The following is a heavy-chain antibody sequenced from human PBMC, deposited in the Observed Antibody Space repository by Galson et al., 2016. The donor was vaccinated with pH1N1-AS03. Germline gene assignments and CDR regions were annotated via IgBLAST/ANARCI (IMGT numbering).Heavy chain of an antibody. CDR1: GFTFSSYS. CDR2: ISSRSSDI. Sequence: SLRLSCAASGFTFSSYSVNWVRQAPGKGLEWASSISSRSSDIYYAGSVKGRFTISRDNARRSLYLQMNSLRAEDTAVYYCATNIEQRYTSKWYKFDHWGPGTLVTVSS. J-gene: IGHJ4*02. D-gene: IGHD6-13*01. V-gene: IGHV3-21*01. CDR3: ATNIEQRYTSKWYKFDH.